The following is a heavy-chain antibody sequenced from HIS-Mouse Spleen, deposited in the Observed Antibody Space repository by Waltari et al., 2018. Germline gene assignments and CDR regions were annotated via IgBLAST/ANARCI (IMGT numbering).Heavy chain of an antibody. Sequence: EVQLVETGGGLIQPGGSLRLSCAASGFTVSSNYMSWVRQAPGKGLGCVSSIYTGGRTYSADAVEGRFTISRDDSKNRLYLQMNSRRAEDTAVYYCARHYYYGSGSYYFDYWGQGTLVTVSS. CDR1: GFTVSSNY. CDR3: ARHYYYGSGSYYFDY. CDR2: IYTGGRT. J-gene: IGHJ4*02. V-gene: IGHV3-53*02. D-gene: IGHD3-10*01.